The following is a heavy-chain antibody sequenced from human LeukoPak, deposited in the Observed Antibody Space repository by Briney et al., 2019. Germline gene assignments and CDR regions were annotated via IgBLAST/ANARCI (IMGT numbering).Heavy chain of an antibody. CDR1: GFTFSSYS. J-gene: IGHJ6*03. V-gene: IGHV3-21*01. D-gene: IGHD5-12*01. CDR2: VSSSSSYI. Sequence: GGSLRLSCAASGFTFSSYSMNWVRQAPGKGLEWVSSVSSSSSYIYYADSVKGRFTISRDNAKNSLYLQMNSLRAEDTAVYYCARYLATSYYYYYYMDVWGKGTTVTVSS. CDR3: ARYLATSYYYYYYMDV.